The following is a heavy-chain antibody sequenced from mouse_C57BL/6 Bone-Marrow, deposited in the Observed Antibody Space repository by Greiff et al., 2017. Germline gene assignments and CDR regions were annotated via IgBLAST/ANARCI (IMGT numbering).Heavy chain of an antibody. CDR1: GFTFSDYY. CDR3: AGAYGIDY. CDR2: ISNGGGST. J-gene: IGHJ3*01. V-gene: IGHV5-12*01. Sequence: EVQVVESGGGLVQPGGSLKLSCAASGFTFSDYYMYWVRQTPEKRLEWVAYISNGGGSTYYPDTVKGRFTLARDNAKNTLYLQRSRLKSEDAAMYYCAGAYGIDYWGQGTLVTVSA. D-gene: IGHD1-1*01.